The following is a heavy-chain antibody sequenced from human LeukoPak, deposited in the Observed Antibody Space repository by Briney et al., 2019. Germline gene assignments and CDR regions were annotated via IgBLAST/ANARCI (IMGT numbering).Heavy chain of an antibody. CDR2: ISYIGST. D-gene: IGHD4-17*01. CDR1: DDSFSSHY. Sequence: SETLSLTCAVSDDSFSSHYWTWIRQPPGKGLEWIGYISYIGSTNYNPSLKSRVTISIDTSKNQFSLKLSSVTAADTAVYYCARDLVTVTKGFDSWGQGTMVSVSS. V-gene: IGHV4-59*11. J-gene: IGHJ3*02. CDR3: ARDLVTVTKGFDS.